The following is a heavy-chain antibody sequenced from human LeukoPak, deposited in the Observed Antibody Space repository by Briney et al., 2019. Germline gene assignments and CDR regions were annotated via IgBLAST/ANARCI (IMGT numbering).Heavy chain of an antibody. CDR2: IYSGGST. J-gene: IGHJ4*02. Sequence: GSLRLSCAASEFSVGSNYMTWVRQAPGKGLEWVSLIYSGGSTYYADSVKGRFTISRDNAKNSLYLQMNSLRAADTAVYYCAREVQLERLGFGKEGSAFDYWGQGTLVTVSS. V-gene: IGHV3-66*01. CDR3: AREVQLERLGFGKEGSAFDY. D-gene: IGHD1-1*01. CDR1: EFSVGSNY.